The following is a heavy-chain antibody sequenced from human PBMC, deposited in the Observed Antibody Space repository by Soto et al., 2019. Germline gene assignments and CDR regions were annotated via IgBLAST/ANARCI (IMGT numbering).Heavy chain of an antibody. Sequence: QVQLVQSGAEVKKPGSSVNVSCKASGGTFSSYAISWVRQAPGQGLEWMGGIIPIFGTANYAQKFQGKVTITADESTSTASMELSSLRSEDTAVYYCARTKRRGLYFDYWGQGTLVTVSS. J-gene: IGHJ4*02. CDR3: ARTKRRGLYFDY. V-gene: IGHV1-69*01. CDR1: GGTFSSYA. D-gene: IGHD3-10*01. CDR2: IIPIFGTA.